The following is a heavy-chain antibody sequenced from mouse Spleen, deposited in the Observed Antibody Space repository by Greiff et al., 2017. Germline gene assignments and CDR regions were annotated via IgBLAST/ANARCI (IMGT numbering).Heavy chain of an antibody. J-gene: IGHJ4*01. CDR1: GFTFSDYG. D-gene: IGHD2-3*01. V-gene: IGHV5-17*01. Sequence: DVKLVESGGGLVKPGGSLKLSCAASGFTFSDYGMHWVRQAPEKGLEWVAYISSGSSTIYYADTVKGRFTISRDNAKNTLFLQMTSLRSEDTAMYYCARRDGPYAMDYWGQGTSVTVSS. CDR2: ISSGSSTI. CDR3: ARRDGPYAMDY.